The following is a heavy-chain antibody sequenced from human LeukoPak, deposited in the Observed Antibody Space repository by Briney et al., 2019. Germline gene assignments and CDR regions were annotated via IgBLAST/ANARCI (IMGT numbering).Heavy chain of an antibody. CDR1: GYTLTSYG. CDR2: ISAYNGNT. D-gene: IGHD3-22*01. V-gene: IGHV1-18*01. Sequence: GASVKVSCKASGYTLTSYGIGWVPQAPGQGLEWMGWISAYNGNTNYAQKLQGRVTMTTDTSTSTAYMELRSLKSDDTAVYYCTRDRYYDRSFYFDYWGQGTLVTVSS. CDR3: TRDRYYDRSFYFDY. J-gene: IGHJ4*02.